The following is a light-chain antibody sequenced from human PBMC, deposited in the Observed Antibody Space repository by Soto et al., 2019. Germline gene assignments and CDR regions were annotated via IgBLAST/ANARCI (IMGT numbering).Light chain of an antibody. J-gene: IGKJ2*01. V-gene: IGKV3-20*01. CDR1: RSLSSSY. CDR3: QQQGT. CDR2: AAS. Sequence: EIVLTQSPGTLSLSPGERATLSCRASRSLSSSYVVWYQQKPGQAPRLLIYAASRRATGIPDRFSGSGSATEYTLTISRLELEDFEVYYCQQQGTFGQGTKLEIK.